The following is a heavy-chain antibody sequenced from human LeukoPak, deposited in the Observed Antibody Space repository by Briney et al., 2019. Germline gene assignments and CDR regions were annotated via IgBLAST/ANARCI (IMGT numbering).Heavy chain of an antibody. V-gene: IGHV1-2*02. CDR1: GYTFTGYY. CDR2: INPNSGGT. J-gene: IGHJ6*03. CDR3: ARVHYYYYYMDV. Sequence: GASVKVSSKASGYTFTGYYMHWVRQAPGQGLEWMGWINPNSGGTNYAQKFQGRVTMTRDTSISTAYMELSRLRSDDTAVYYCARVHYYYYYMDVWGKGTTVTVSS.